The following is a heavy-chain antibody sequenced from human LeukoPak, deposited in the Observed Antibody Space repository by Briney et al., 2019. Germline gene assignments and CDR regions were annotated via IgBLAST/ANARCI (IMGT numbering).Heavy chain of an antibody. CDR1: GFTFSDFW. J-gene: IGHJ4*02. D-gene: IGHD1-1*01. V-gene: IGHV3-7*01. Sequence: EGSLRLSCAGSGFTFSDFWMTWVRQTPGKGLEWVANIKEDGTEKNLVDSVKGRFTISRDNTKNLLFLEMNNLRGDDTAIYYCVRESRPGGAMGLYHNLDYWGQGTLVAVSS. CDR3: VRESRPGGAMGLYHNLDY. CDR2: IKEDGTEK.